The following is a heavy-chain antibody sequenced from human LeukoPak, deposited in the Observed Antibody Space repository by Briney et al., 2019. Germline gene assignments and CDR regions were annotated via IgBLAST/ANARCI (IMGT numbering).Heavy chain of an antibody. CDR2: ISYDGSNK. CDR1: GFTFSSYG. CDR3: ARVFQSIALDY. Sequence: PGGSLRLSCAASGFTFSSYGMHWVRQAPGKGLEWVAVISYDGSNKYYADSVKGRFTISRDNSKNTLYLQMNSLRAEDTAVYYCARVFQSIALDYWGQGTLVTVSS. V-gene: IGHV3-30*03. D-gene: IGHD2-15*01. J-gene: IGHJ4*02.